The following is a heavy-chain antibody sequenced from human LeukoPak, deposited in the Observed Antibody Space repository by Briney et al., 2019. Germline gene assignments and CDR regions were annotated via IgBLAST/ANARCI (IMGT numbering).Heavy chain of an antibody. CDR3: ARSVEDYYMDV. CDR1: GYSENFYG. V-gene: IGHV1-18*01. CDR2: ISAYNGNT. J-gene: IGHJ6*03. Sequence: ASVKVSCKTSGYSENFYGITWVRQVAGQGLEWMGWISAYNGNTNYAQKLQGRVTMTTDTSTSTAYMELRSLRSDDTAVYYCARSVEDYYMDVWGKGTTVTVSS.